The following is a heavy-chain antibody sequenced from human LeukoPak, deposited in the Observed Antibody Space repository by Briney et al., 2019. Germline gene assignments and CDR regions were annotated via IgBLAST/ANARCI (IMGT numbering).Heavy chain of an antibody. V-gene: IGHV1-69*05. D-gene: IGHD6-13*01. Sequence: ASVKVSCKASGGTFSSYAITWVRQAPGQGLEWMGRIIPIFGTANYAQKFQGRVTITTDESTSTAYMERSTLRSDDTAVYYCARERPPGDSSNWFLEGYFDIWGQGTLVTVSS. CDR1: GGTFSSYA. J-gene: IGHJ4*02. CDR3: ARERPPGDSSNWFLEGYFDI. CDR2: IIPIFGTA.